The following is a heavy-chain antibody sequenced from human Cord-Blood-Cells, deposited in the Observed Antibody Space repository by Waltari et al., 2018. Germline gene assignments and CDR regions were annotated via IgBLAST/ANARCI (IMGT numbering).Heavy chain of an antibody. CDR1: GGTFSSYA. V-gene: IGHV1-69*01. Sequence: QVQLVQSGAEVKKPGSSVKVSCKASGGTFSSYAISWVRQAPGQGLEWMGGMYPIFGTANYEQKFQGRVTITADESTSTAYMELSSLRSEDTAVYYCARPGGFGELYYYYYMDVWGKGTTVTVSS. D-gene: IGHD3-10*01. CDR2: MYPIFGTA. J-gene: IGHJ6*03. CDR3: ARPGGFGELYYYYYMDV.